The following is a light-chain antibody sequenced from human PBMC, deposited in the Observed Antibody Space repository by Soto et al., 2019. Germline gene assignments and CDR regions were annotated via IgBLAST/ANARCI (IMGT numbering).Light chain of an antibody. Sequence: DIQMTQSPSTLSASVGDRVTITCRASQSISSWLAWYPQKPGKAPKLLIYDASSLESGVPSRFSGSGSGTDFALTFSSLQPDDFATYYCQQYNSYWTFGQGTKVEIK. CDR3: QQYNSYWT. V-gene: IGKV1-5*01. CDR2: DAS. CDR1: QSISSW. J-gene: IGKJ1*01.